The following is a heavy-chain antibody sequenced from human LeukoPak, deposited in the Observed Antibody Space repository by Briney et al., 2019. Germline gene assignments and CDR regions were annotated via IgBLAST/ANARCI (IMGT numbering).Heavy chain of an antibody. Sequence: GASVKVSCKASGYTFAAYYMHWVRQAPGQGLEWMGWIDSNTGATNYAQKFKGRFTITRDTSIGTAYMELRNLMSDDTGVYYCASEALCDGGRCSLQRVPSWGPGTLVTVSS. V-gene: IGHV1-2*02. CDR1: GYTFAAYY. CDR2: IDSNTGAT. CDR3: ASEALCDGGRCSLQRVPS. J-gene: IGHJ5*02. D-gene: IGHD2-15*01.